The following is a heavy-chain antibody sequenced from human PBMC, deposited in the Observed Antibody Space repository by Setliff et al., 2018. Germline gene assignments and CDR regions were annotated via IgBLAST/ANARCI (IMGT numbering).Heavy chain of an antibody. D-gene: IGHD3-10*01. CDR2: IMPGRDT. V-gene: IGHV4-34*12. Sequence: KTSETLSLTCGHRLLSGYYWSWIRQSPKKGLEWIGEIMPGRDTLYSPSLESRLTITIDTSKSQFSLKLSSVTAADTAVYYCARHATYYYGSGNLPFDSWGQGTLVTVSS. CDR3: ARHATYYYGSGNLPFDS. J-gene: IGHJ4*02. CDR1: LLSGYY.